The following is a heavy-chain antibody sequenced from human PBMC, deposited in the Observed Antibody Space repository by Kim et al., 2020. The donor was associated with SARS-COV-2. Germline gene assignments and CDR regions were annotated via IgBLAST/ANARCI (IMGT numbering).Heavy chain of an antibody. J-gene: IGHJ6*02. CDR2: ISYDGSNK. CDR3: ARDMWSLLRGLTYSYYGMEV. CDR1: GFTFSSCA. Sequence: GRSLRLSCAASGFTFSSCAMHWVRQAPGKGLEWVAVISYDGSNKNYADSVKGRFTISRDNSKNNLYLQMNSLRAEDTALYYCARDMWSLLRGLTYSYYGMEVWGQGTTVTGSS. D-gene: IGHD3-10*01. V-gene: IGHV3-30-3*01.